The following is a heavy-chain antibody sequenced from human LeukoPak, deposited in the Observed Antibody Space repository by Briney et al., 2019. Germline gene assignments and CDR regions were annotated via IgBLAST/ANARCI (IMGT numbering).Heavy chain of an antibody. CDR3: ARAPFLGYCSSTRCIRYFDL. Sequence: ASVKVCCKASGYTFTSYDINWVRQATGQGVDWMGWMNPNSGNTGYAQKFQGRVTMTRNTSISTAYMELSSLRSEDTAVYYCARAPFLGYCSSTRCIRYFDLWGRGTLVTVSS. CDR1: GYTFTSYD. J-gene: IGHJ2*01. CDR2: MNPNSGNT. V-gene: IGHV1-8*01. D-gene: IGHD2-2*01.